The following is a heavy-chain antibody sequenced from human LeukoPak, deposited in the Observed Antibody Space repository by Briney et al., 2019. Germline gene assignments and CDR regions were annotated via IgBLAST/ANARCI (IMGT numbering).Heavy chain of an antibody. J-gene: IGHJ3*02. V-gene: IGHV3-30*02. Sequence: VQPGGSLRLSCAASGFTFSSYGMHWARQAPGKGLEWVTFIRYDGSNKYDADSVKGRFTISRDNSKNTPYLQMNSLRAEDTAVYYCANLYDILTGYSNSDAFDIWGQGTMVTVSS. CDR2: IRYDGSNK. CDR1: GFTFSSYG. CDR3: ANLYDILTGYSNSDAFDI. D-gene: IGHD3-9*01.